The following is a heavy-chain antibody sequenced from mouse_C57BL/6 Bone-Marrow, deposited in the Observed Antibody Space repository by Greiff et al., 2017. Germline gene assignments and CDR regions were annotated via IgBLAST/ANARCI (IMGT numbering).Heavy chain of an antibody. CDR2: IFPGDGDT. CDR1: GYAFSSYW. Sequence: VQGVESGAELVKPGASVKISCKASGYAFSSYWMNWVKQRPGKGLEWIGQIFPGDGDTNYNGKFKGKATMTADKSSSTAYMELSSLTSEDSAVYFCARGAYWGQGTLVTVSA. V-gene: IGHV1-80*01. CDR3: ARGAY. J-gene: IGHJ3*01.